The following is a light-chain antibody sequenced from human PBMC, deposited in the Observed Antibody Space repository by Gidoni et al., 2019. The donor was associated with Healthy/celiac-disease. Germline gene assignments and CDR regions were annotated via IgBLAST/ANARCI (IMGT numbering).Light chain of an antibody. V-gene: IGKV1-39*01. CDR1: QRISSY. J-gene: IGKJ1*01. Sequence: DPVTITCRASQRISSYLNWYQQKPGKAPKLWIYAASSVHSGVPSRFSGSGSGTDFTLTISRLQPEDVATYYCQHSYSTPRTFGQXTKVEIK. CDR3: QHSYSTPRT. CDR2: AAS.